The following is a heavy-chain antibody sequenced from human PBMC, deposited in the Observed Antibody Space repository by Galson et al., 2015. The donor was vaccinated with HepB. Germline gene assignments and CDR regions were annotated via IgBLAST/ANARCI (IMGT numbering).Heavy chain of an antibody. CDR3: ARRYYDSSGPYYFDY. CDR2: INAGNGNT. J-gene: IGHJ4*02. D-gene: IGHD3-22*01. V-gene: IGHV1-3*01. Sequence: SVKVSCKASGYTFTSYAMHWVRQAPGQRLEWMGWINAGNGNTKHSQKFQGRVTITRDTSASTAYMELSSLRSEDTAVYYCARRYYDSSGPYYFDYWGQGTLVTVSS. CDR1: GYTFTSYA.